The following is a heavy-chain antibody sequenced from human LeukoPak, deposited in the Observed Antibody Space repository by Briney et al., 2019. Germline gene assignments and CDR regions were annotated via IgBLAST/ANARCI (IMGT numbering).Heavy chain of an antibody. J-gene: IGHJ6*03. CDR3: AKQGAASQDYYMDV. CDR2: IIPIFGTP. Sequence: SVKVSCKASGGSFSSYAITWVRQAPGQGLEWMGRIIPIFGTPTYAQKFQGGVTITADMGSSTAYLELTSLTSEDTARYFCAKQGAASQDYYMDVWGNGTTVTVSS. CDR1: GGSFSSYA. V-gene: IGHV1-69*06. D-gene: IGHD5-18*01.